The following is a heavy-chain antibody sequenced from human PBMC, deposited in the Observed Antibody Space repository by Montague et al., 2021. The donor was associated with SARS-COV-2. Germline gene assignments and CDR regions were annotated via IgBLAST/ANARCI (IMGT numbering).Heavy chain of an antibody. D-gene: IGHD2-2*01. CDR1: GGSISSYY. J-gene: IGHJ6*03. V-gene: IGHV4-4*07. Sequence: SETLSLTCTVSGGSISSYYWSWIRQPAGKGLEWIGRIYTSGSTNXNPSLKSRVTMSVDTSKNQFSLKLSSVTAADTAVYYCARGPGQLLFPGWYYYYMDVWGKVTTVTVSS. CDR2: IYTSGST. CDR3: ARGPGQLLFPGWYYYYMDV.